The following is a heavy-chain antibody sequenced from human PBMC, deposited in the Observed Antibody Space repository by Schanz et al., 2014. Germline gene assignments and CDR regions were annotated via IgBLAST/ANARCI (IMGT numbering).Heavy chain of an antibody. J-gene: IGHJ6*02. D-gene: IGHD2-2*01. CDR1: GGSISSYY. CDR2: FYSSGST. V-gene: IGHV4-4*07. Sequence: QVQLQESGPGLVKPSETLSLTCSVSGGSISSYYWSWIRQPAGKGLEWIGRFYSSGSTNYNPSLQSQVTLSKKTPKNRSSRKLSSVTAADTAVYYCAREKVDIVVIPGARRNYYYSGMDVWGQGTTVTVSS. CDR3: AREKVDIVVIPGARRNYYYSGMDV.